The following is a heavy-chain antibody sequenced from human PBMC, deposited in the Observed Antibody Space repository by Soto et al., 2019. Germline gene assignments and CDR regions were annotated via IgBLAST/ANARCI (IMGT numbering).Heavy chain of an antibody. CDR2: IWYDGSNK. V-gene: IGHV3-33*01. J-gene: IGHJ4*02. CDR1: GFTFSSYG. CDR3: ARELGYCSSTSCPPDY. Sequence: VGSLRLSCAASGFTFSSYGMHWVRQAPGKGLEWVAVIWYDGSNKYYADSVKGRFTISRDNSKNTLYLQMNSLRAEDTAVYYCARELGYCSSTSCPPDYWGQGTLVTVSS. D-gene: IGHD2-2*01.